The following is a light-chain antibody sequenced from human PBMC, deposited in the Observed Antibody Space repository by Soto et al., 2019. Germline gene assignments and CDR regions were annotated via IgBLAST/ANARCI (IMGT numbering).Light chain of an antibody. CDR2: ATS. J-gene: IGKJ5*01. Sequence: IVLTQSPGTLSLSPGERATLSCRASQSVSNNYLAWYQQRPGQTPRLLIYATSSRATGIPDRFSGSGSGTDFTLTISRLEPDDFAVYYCQQSGNSFGQGTRLEIK. CDR1: QSVSNNY. V-gene: IGKV3-20*01. CDR3: QQSGNS.